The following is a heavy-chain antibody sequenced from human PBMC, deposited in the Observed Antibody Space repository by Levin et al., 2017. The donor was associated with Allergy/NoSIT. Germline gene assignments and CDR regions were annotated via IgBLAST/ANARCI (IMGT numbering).Heavy chain of an antibody. Sequence: GGSLRLSCAASGFTFSSYSMNWVRQAPGKGLEWVSSISSSSSYIYYADSVKGRFTISRDNAKNSLYLQMNSLRAEDTAVYYCARDYYDFWSGLMPHSYYYYGMDVWGQGTTVTVSS. J-gene: IGHJ6*02. CDR2: ISSSSSYI. CDR1: GFTFSSYS. D-gene: IGHD3-3*01. V-gene: IGHV3-21*01. CDR3: ARDYYDFWSGLMPHSYYYYGMDV.